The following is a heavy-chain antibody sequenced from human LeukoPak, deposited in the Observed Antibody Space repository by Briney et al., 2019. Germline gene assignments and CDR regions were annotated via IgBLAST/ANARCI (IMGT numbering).Heavy chain of an antibody. CDR3: ANYDILTASQVYYFGN. CDR2: ISAYNGNT. J-gene: IGHJ4*02. Sequence: ASVKVSCKASGYTFTSYGISWVRQAPGQGLEWMGWISAYNGNTNYAQKLQGRVTMTTDTSTSTAYMELRSLRSDDTAIYYCANYDILTASQVYYFGNWGQGTLVTVSS. D-gene: IGHD3-9*01. CDR1: GYTFTSYG. V-gene: IGHV1-18*01.